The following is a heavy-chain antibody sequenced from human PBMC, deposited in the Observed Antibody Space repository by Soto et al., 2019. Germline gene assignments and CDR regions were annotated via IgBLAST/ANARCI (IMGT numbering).Heavy chain of an antibody. J-gene: IGHJ4*02. CDR3: ARVVDYYDSSGYPDY. D-gene: IGHD3-22*01. Sequence: QVQLVQSGAEVKKPGASVKVSCKASGYTFTSYYMHCVRQAPGQGLEWMGIINPSGGSTSYAQKFNGRVTMTRDTSTSTVYMELSSLRSEDTAVYYCARVVDYYDSSGYPDYWGQGTLVTVSS. CDR1: GYTFTSYY. CDR2: INPSGGST. V-gene: IGHV1-46*03.